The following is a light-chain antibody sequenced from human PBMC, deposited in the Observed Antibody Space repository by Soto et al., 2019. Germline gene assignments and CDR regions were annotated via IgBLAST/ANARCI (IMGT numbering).Light chain of an antibody. CDR3: QQYGDSPLT. Sequence: EILLTQSPSTLSLSPGEGVTLSCRASQSVTVNSLAWYQQKPGQAPRLLIYAASTRAAAVPDRFTGSGSGTDFALTISRLEPEDCGVYYCQQYGDSPLTSGPGAKVDIK. CDR1: QSVTVNS. V-gene: IGKV3-20*01. CDR2: AAS. J-gene: IGKJ3*01.